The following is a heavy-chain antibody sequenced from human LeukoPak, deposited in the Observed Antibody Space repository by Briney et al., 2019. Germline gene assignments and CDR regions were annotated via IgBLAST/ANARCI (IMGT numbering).Heavy chain of an antibody. CDR2: IYYSGST. V-gene: IGHV4-59*01. J-gene: IGHJ2*01. Sequence: SETLSLTRTVSGGSISSYYWSWIRQPPGKGLEWIGYIYYSGSTNYNPSLKSRVTISVDTSKNQFSLKLSSVTAADTAVYYCARVDWNWYFDLWGRGTLVTVSS. D-gene: IGHD3-9*01. CDR3: ARVDWNWYFDL. CDR1: GGSISSYY.